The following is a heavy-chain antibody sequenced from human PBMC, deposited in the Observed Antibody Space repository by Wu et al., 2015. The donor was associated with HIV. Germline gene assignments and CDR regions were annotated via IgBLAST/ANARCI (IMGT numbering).Heavy chain of an antibody. V-gene: IGHV1-69*12. J-gene: IGHJ2*01. CDR1: GGTFSSYA. CDR2: IIPIFGTA. D-gene: IGHD6-13*01. CDR3: ARGGGFGSSSDDWYFDL. Sequence: QVQLVQSGAEVKKPGSSAKVSCKASGGTFSSYAISWVRQAPGQGLEWMGGIIPIFGTANYAQKFQSRVTITADESTSTAYMELSSLRSEDTAVYYCARGGGFGSSSDDWYFDLWGRGTLVTVSS.